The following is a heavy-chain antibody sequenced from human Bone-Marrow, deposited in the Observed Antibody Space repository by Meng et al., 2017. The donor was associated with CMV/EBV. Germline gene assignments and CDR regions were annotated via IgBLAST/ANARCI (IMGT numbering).Heavy chain of an antibody. CDR2: MNPNSGNT. J-gene: IGHJ5*02. CDR3: ARGGRRFWSGYYNRGGVSFWFDP. CDR1: GGTFSSYA. V-gene: IGHV1-8*03. Sequence: ASVKVSFKASGGTFSSYAISWVRQAPGQGLEWMGWMNPNSGNTGYAQKFQGRVTITRNTSISTAYMELSSLRSEDTAVYYCARGGRRFWSGYYNRGGVSFWFDPWGQGTLVTVSS. D-gene: IGHD3-3*01.